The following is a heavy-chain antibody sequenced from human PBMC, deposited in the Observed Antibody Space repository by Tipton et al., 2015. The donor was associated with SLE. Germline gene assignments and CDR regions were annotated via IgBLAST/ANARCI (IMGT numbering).Heavy chain of an antibody. J-gene: IGHJ2*01. Sequence: TLSLTCTVSGGSISSSSYYWDWIRQPPGKGLEWIGSMYYSGSTYYNPSLKSRVTISIDTSKNQFSLKLSSVTAADTAVYYCARRGSWWYFDLWGRGTLVTVSS. CDR3: ARRGSWWYFDL. CDR1: GGSISSSSYY. CDR2: MYYSGST. V-gene: IGHV4-39*07. D-gene: IGHD1-26*01.